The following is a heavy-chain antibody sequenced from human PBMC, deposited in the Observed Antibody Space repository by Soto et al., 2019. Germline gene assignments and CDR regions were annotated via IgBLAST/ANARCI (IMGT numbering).Heavy chain of an antibody. Sequence: GASVKVSCKASGGTFSSYAISWVRQAPGQGLEWMGGIIPIFGTANYAQKFQGRVTITADESTSTAYMELSSLRSEDTAVYYCARERYGPGTPLFYFGYWGQGTLVTVSS. D-gene: IGHD1-1*01. CDR2: IIPIFGTA. CDR1: GGTFSSYA. V-gene: IGHV1-69*13. CDR3: ARERYGPGTPLFYFGY. J-gene: IGHJ4*02.